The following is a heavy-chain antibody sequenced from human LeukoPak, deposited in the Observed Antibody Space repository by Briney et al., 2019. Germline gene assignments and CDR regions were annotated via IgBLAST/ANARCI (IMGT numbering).Heavy chain of an antibody. CDR1: GGTFSSYA. D-gene: IGHD2-15*01. J-gene: IGHJ5*02. V-gene: IGHV1-69*13. Sequence: ASVKVSCKASGGTFSSYAISWVRQAPGQGLEWMGGIIPIFGTANYAQKFQGRVTITADESTSTAYVELSSLRSEDTAVYYCARVGCSGGSCYAVPYNWFDPWGQGTLVTVSS. CDR2: IIPIFGTA. CDR3: ARVGCSGGSCYAVPYNWFDP.